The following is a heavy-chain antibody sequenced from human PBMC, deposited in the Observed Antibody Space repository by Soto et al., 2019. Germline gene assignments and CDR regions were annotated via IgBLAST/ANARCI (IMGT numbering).Heavy chain of an antibody. CDR2: ISGSGGST. Sequence: GSLRLSCAASGFTFSSYAMSWVRQAPGKGLEWVSAISGSGGSTYHADSVKGRFTISRDNSKNTLYLQMNSLRAEDTAVYYCAKSLGSNIVVVPAAIPAFDIWGQGTMVTVSS. CDR3: AKSLGSNIVVVPAAIPAFDI. V-gene: IGHV3-23*01. CDR1: GFTFSSYA. D-gene: IGHD2-2*01. J-gene: IGHJ3*02.